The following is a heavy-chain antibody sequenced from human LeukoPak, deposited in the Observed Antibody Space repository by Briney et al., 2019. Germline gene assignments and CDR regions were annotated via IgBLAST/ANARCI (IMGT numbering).Heavy chain of an antibody. CDR1: GFTFDDYA. V-gene: IGHV3-9*01. CDR2: ISWNSGSI. D-gene: IGHD6-13*01. Sequence: GRSLRLSCAASGFTFDDYAMHWVRQAPGKGLEWVSGISWNSGSIGYADSVKGRFTISRDNAKNSLYLQMNSLRAEDTALYYCAKAASSSLYKNWFDPWGQGTLVTVSS. CDR3: AKAASSSLYKNWFDP. J-gene: IGHJ5*02.